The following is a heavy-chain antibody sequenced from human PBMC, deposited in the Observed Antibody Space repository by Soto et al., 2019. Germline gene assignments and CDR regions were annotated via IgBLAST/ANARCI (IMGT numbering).Heavy chain of an antibody. J-gene: IGHJ4*02. Sequence: PSETLSLTCTVSGGSISNSTYDWGWIRQTPGKGLEWIGSIYYSGTTYYNPSLKSRVTISVDTSKNQFSLKLSSVTAADTAVYYCARLPRNFYDTTAGGYWGQGTLVTV. V-gene: IGHV4-39*01. CDR1: GGSISNSTYD. D-gene: IGHD3-22*01. CDR2: IYYSGTT. CDR3: ARLPRNFYDTTAGGY.